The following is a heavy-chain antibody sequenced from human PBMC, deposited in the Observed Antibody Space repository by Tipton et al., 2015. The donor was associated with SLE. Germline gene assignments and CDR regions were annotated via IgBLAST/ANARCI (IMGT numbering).Heavy chain of an antibody. V-gene: IGHV4-34*01. CDR1: GGSFSHNY. CDR3: ARDLVGQAVGFDY. Sequence: TLSLTCAVYGGSFSHNYWSWIRQPPGKGLEWIGEINHSGSTNYNPSLKSRVTISVDTSKNQFSLKLSSVTAADTAVYYCARDLVGQAVGFDYWGQGTLVTVSS. CDR2: INHSGST. D-gene: IGHD6-19*01. J-gene: IGHJ4*02.